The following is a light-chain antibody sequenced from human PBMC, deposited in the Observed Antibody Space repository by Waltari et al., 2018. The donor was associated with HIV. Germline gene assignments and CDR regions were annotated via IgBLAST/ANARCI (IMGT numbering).Light chain of an antibody. CDR2: KDS. V-gene: IGLV3-25*03. Sequence: SYELTPPPSVSVSPGQTARITCPGDALPQQNAYWYQQKPGQAPVLVIYKDSERPSGIPERFSGSSSGTTVTLTISGVQAEDEADYYCQSADSSGTVVFGGGTKLTVL. CDR3: QSADSSGTVV. J-gene: IGLJ2*01. CDR1: ALPQQN.